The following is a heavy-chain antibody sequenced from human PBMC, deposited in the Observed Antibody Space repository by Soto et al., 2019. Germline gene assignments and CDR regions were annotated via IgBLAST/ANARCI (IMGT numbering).Heavy chain of an antibody. V-gene: IGHV3-23*01. CDR1: GIEFSNYA. CDR2: SSASGRSR. CDR3: AKDGNWLDVYFDV. J-gene: IGHJ4*02. Sequence: ILSCVASGIEFSNYAMSWVRQAPGKGLEWVSISSASGRSRYHADSVKGRFTISRDNSKNTLYLHMTNLRAEDTAVYYCAKDGNWLDVYFDVWGQGTPVTVSS. D-gene: IGHD6-19*01.